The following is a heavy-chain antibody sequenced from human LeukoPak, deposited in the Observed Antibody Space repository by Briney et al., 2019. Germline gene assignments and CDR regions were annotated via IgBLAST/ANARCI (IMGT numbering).Heavy chain of an antibody. V-gene: IGHV4-38-2*02. Sequence: PSETLSLTCTVSGYSISSGYYWGWIRQPSGKGLEWIGSIYHSGSTYYNPSLKSRVTISVDTSKNQFSLKLSSVTAADTAVYYCARSYVWGSYYAFDIWGQGTMVTVSS. D-gene: IGHD3-16*01. J-gene: IGHJ3*02. CDR3: ARSYVWGSYYAFDI. CDR1: GYSISSGYY. CDR2: IYHSGST.